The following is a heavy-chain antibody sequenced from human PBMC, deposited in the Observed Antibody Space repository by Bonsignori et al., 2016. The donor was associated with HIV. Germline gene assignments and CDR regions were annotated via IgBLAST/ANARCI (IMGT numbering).Heavy chain of an antibody. CDR2: FDGRDGQT. CDR1: GDTLSDSS. Sequence: QVQLIQSGAEVKKPGASVRVSCKVSGDTLSDSSMHWVRQAPGKGLEWMGSFDGRDGQTTYTQELQGRVTMTEDATTATAYMELRALRSEDTAVYYCATPRAEGSLDNWGQGTLVTV. D-gene: IGHD3-10*01. CDR3: ATPRAEGSLDN. V-gene: IGHV1-24*01. J-gene: IGHJ4*02.